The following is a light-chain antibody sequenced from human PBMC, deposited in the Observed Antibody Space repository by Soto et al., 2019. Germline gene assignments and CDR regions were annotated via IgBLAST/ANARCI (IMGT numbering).Light chain of an antibody. J-gene: IGKJ1*01. V-gene: IGKV1-6*01. CDR2: AAS. Sequence: ALQMTQSPSSLSASVGDRVTITCRASQGIRNDLGWYQQKPGKAPKLLIYAASSFQRGVPSRFSGSGSGTDFTLTISSLQAEDFATYYYLQEYNYPLTFGQGTKVEIK. CDR3: LQEYNYPLT. CDR1: QGIRND.